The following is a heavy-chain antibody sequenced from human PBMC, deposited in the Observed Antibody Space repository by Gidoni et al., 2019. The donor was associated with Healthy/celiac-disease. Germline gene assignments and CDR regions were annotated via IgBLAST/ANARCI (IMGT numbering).Heavy chain of an antibody. CDR2: IYSGGST. D-gene: IGHD1-26*01. J-gene: IGHJ6*02. CDR1: GFTVSSNY. V-gene: IGHV3-53*01. Sequence: EVQLVESGGGLIQPGGSLRLSCAASGFTVSSNYLSWVRQAPGKGLEWVSVIYSGGSTYYADSVKGRFTISRDNSKNTLYLQMNSLRAEDTAVYYCARDRPAGWELPPVAFGMDVWGQGTTVTVSS. CDR3: ARDRPAGWELPPVAFGMDV.